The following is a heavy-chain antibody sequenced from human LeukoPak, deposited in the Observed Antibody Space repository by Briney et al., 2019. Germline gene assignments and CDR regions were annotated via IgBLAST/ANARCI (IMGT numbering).Heavy chain of an antibody. V-gene: IGHV1-46*01. CDR2: INTSGGST. Sequence: ASVKVSCKASGYXFTSYYIHWVRQAPGQGLEWMGVINTSGGSTTYAQKFQGRDSMTRDTSTSTVYLEVSSLRSEDTAVYYCARSQGGNTLWFDPWGQGTLVTVSS. CDR1: GYXFTSYY. D-gene: IGHD4-23*01. J-gene: IGHJ5*02. CDR3: ARSQGGNTLWFDP.